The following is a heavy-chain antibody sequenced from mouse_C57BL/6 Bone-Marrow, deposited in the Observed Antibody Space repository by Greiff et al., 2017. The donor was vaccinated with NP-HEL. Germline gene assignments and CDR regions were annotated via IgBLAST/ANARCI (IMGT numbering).Heavy chain of an antibody. D-gene: IGHD1-1*01. CDR1: GFNIKDDY. V-gene: IGHV14-4*01. Sequence: EVQLQQSGAELVRPGASVKLSCTASGFNIKDDYMHWVKQRPEQGLEWIGWIDPENGDTEYASKFQGKATITADTSSNTAYLQLSSLTSEDTAVYYCTTGSSFFYFDYWGKGTTLTVSS. J-gene: IGHJ2*01. CDR3: TTGSSFFYFDY. CDR2: IDPENGDT.